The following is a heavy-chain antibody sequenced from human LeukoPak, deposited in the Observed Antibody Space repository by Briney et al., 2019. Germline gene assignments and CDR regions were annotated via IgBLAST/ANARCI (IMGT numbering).Heavy chain of an antibody. CDR3: ARKNGYYFDY. V-gene: IGHV4-38-2*02. CDR1: GYSISSGYY. Sequence: SETLSLTCTVSGYSISSGYYWGWIRRPPGKGLEWIGSIYHSGSTYYNPSLKSRVTISVDTSKNQFSLKLSSVTAADTAVYYCARKNGYYFDYWGQGTLVTVSS. J-gene: IGHJ4*02. CDR2: IYHSGST. D-gene: IGHD2-8*01.